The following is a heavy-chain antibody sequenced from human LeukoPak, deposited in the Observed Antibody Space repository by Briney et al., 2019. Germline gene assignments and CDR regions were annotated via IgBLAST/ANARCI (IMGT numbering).Heavy chain of an antibody. D-gene: IGHD3-22*01. CDR2: INGGNGDT. CDR3: ARVTLPYYYHNSGYASDI. CDR1: GYTFTSYV. J-gene: IGHJ3*02. V-gene: IGHV1-3*01. Sequence: ASVKVSCKASGYTFTSYVMHWVRQAPGQRLEWMGWINGGNGDTRYSQKFQGRVTITGDTSASTAYMELSSLRSEDTAVYYCARVTLPYYYHNSGYASDIWGQGTMVTVSS.